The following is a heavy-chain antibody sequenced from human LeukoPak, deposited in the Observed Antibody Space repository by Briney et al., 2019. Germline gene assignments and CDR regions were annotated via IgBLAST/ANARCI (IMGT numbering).Heavy chain of an antibody. D-gene: IGHD3-9*01. V-gene: IGHV4-59*08. Sequence: SETLSLTCTVSGGSISSYYWSWIRQPPGKGLEWIGYIYYSGSTSYNPSLKSRVTISVDTSKNQFSLKLSSVTAADTAVYYCARHFSYDILTGQDYFDYWGQGTLVTVSS. CDR1: GGSISSYY. CDR2: IYYSGST. CDR3: ARHFSYDILTGQDYFDY. J-gene: IGHJ4*02.